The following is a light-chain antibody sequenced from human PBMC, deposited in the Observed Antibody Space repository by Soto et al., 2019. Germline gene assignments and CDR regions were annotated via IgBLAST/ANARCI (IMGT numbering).Light chain of an antibody. CDR1: SSDVGAYIF. CDR3: VSFAPSRSFV. V-gene: IGLV2-14*03. CDR2: DII. J-gene: IGLJ1*01. Sequence: QSALTQPASVSGSPGQSITISCTGTSSDVGAYIFVSWYQQHPGKAPKLMIYDIINRPSAVSNRFSGAKSGNTAARTISGLQADDGGAYSCVSFAPSRSFVFGTGTKLTVL.